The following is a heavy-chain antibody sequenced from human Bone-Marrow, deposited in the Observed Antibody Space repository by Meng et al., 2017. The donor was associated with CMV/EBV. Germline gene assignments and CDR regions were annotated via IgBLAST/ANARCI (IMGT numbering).Heavy chain of an antibody. J-gene: IGHJ5*02. CDR3: ARDLFSGGYCSSASCSNWFDP. Sequence: GGSLRPSCAASGFTFSSFSTNWVRQAPGKGLEWVSSISSSSSYIYYADSGKGRFTISRDNAKNSLYLQMNSLRAEDTAVYYCARDLFSGGYCSSASCSNWFDPWGQGTLVTVSS. CDR2: ISSSSSYI. D-gene: IGHD2-2*01. V-gene: IGHV3-21*01. CDR1: GFTFSSFS.